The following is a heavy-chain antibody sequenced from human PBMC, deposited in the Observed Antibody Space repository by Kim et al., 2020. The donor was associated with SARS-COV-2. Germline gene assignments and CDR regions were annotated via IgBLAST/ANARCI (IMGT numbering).Heavy chain of an antibody. CDR3: ARASKEQREFDY. CDR2: IYYSGST. V-gene: IGHV4-31*03. J-gene: IGHJ4*02. Sequence: SETLSLTCTVSGGSISSGGYYWSWIRQHPGKGLEWIGYIYYSGSTYYNPSLKSRVTISVDTSKNQFSLKLSSVTAADTAVYYCARASKEQREFDYWGQGTLVTVSS. CDR1: GGSISSGGYY. D-gene: IGHD6-25*01.